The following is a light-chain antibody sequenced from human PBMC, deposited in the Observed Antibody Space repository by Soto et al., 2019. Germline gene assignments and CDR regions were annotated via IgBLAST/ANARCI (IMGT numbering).Light chain of an antibody. CDR1: DNDIGGYNY. V-gene: IGLV2-14*01. CDR3: SSYTGSSTHV. Sequence: QSALTQPASVSGSPGQSITISCTGTDNDIGGYNYVSWYQQHPGKAPKLMIYEVTHRPSGVSSRFFASKSGNTASLTISGLPTEDEADYYCSSYTGSSTHVFGTGTKLTVL. CDR2: EVT. J-gene: IGLJ1*01.